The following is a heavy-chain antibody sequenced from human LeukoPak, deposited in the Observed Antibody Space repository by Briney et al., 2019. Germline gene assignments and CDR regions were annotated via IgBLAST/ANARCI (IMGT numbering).Heavy chain of an antibody. CDR3: AKDRLTIAVAGTRGVQYYFDY. V-gene: IGHV3-23*01. CDR2: ISGSGGST. CDR1: GFTFSTYW. D-gene: IGHD6-19*01. Sequence: GGSLRLSCAASGFTFSTYWMSWVRQAPGKGLEWVSAISGSGGSTYYADSVKGRFTISRDNSKNTLYLQMNSLRAEDTAVYYCAKDRLTIAVAGTRGVQYYFDYWGQGTLVTVSS. J-gene: IGHJ4*02.